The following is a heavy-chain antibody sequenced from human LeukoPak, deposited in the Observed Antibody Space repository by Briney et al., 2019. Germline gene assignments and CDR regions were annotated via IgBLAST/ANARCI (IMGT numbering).Heavy chain of an antibody. CDR3: ARPLYYDFWSGCPFYYYMDV. J-gene: IGHJ6*03. Sequence: GGSLRLSCAASGFTFSSYSMNWVRQAPGKGLEWVSSISSSSSYIYYADSVKGRFTISRDNAKNSLYLQMNSLRAEDTAVCYCARPLYYDFWSGCPFYYYMDVWGKGTTVTVSS. D-gene: IGHD3-3*01. CDR1: GFTFSSYS. V-gene: IGHV3-21*01. CDR2: ISSSSSYI.